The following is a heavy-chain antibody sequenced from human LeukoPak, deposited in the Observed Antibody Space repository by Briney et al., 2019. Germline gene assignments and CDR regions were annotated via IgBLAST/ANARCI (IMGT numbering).Heavy chain of an antibody. V-gene: IGHV3-48*03. CDR3: ARDPRGPDY. J-gene: IGHJ4*02. CDR2: ISPSGTTM. Sequence: GGTLRLSCAVSGFTFSRYEMSWIREAPGKGREWISYISPSGTTMYYVDSVKGRFIISRDNAKDSLYLQMNSLRVEDTAVYYCARDPRGPDYWGQGTLVTVSS. CDR1: GFTFSRYE.